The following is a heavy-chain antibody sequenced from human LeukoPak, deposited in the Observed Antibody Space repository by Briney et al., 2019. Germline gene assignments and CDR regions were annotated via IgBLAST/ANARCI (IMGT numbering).Heavy chain of an antibody. D-gene: IGHD6-13*01. Sequence: GGSLRLSCAASGVTFSSYAMSWVRQAPGKGLEWVSAISGSGGSTYYADSVKGRFTIARDNSKNTLYLQMNSLRADNTVYYYCAKESGFYRSRPPHYWAEGPVVRVFS. CDR3: AKESGFYRSRPPHY. CDR2: ISGSGGST. V-gene: IGHV3-23*01. J-gene: IGHJ4*02. CDR1: GVTFSSYA.